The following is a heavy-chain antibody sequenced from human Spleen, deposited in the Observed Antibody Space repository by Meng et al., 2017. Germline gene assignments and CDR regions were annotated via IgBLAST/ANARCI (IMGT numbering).Heavy chain of an antibody. D-gene: IGHD3-22*01. CDR2: IYYSGST. CDR1: VCSVRSGSYY. V-gene: IGHV4-61*01. J-gene: IGHJ4*02. CDR3: ASFLYYYDVGGQTLG. Sequence: VVRQVLGPGIVRTSATPHSPCRVSVCSVRSGSYYRGWIRQPPGKGLEWIWYIYYSGSTNYNPSLKSRVTISVDTSKNQFSLKLSSVTAADTAVYYCASFLYYYDVGGQTLGWGQGTLVTVSS.